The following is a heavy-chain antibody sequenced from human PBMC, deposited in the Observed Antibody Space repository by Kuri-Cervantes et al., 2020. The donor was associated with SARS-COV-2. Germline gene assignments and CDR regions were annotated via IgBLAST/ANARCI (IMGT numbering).Heavy chain of an antibody. V-gene: IGHV3-30*03. CDR1: GFTFSSYG. Sequence: LSLTCAASGFTFSSYGMHWVRQAPGKGLEWVAVISYDGSNKYYADSVKGRFTISRDNSKNTLYLQMNSLRDEDTAVYYCARIPYSYGSPFDYYGMDVWGQGTTVTVSS. CDR3: ARIPYSYGSPFDYYGMDV. J-gene: IGHJ6*02. D-gene: IGHD5-18*01. CDR2: ISYDGSNK.